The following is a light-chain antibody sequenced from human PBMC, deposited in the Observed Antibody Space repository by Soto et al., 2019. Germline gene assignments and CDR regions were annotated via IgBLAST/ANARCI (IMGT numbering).Light chain of an antibody. CDR3: QQYDNLPLT. CDR2: DAS. V-gene: IGKV1-33*01. Sequence: DIQMTQSPSSLSASVGDRVTITCQASQDITNYLNWYQQKPGIAPKVLISDASNLETGVTPRFSGGGSGTEFTLTISGLQPEDFATYYCQQYDNLPLTFGPGTQVESK. J-gene: IGKJ3*01. CDR1: QDITNY.